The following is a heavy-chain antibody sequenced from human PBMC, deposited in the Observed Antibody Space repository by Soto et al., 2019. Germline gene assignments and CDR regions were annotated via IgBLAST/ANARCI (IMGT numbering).Heavy chain of an antibody. CDR1: GFGFGGYT. D-gene: IGHD2-15*01. CDR3: AKDIGGEMHAFDI. Sequence: GGSLRLSCVASGFGFGGYTMHWVRQGPGKGLEWVSGMSWNSGNIGYADSVKGQFTISRDNAKNSLYLQMNSLSAEDTALYYCAKDIGGEMHAFDIWGQGTMVTVSS. CDR2: MSWNSGNI. V-gene: IGHV3-9*01. J-gene: IGHJ3*02.